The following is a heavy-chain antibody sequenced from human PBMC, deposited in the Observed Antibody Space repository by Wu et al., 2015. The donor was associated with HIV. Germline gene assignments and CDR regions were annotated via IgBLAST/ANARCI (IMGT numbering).Heavy chain of an antibody. CDR2: INPIGDTT. CDR3: ARDGTYCSSTSCSAHYYGMDV. J-gene: IGHJ6*02. Sequence: QVRLVQSGTEVAKPGASVKISCQASGYTFSSYFMHWVRQAPGQGLEWMGIINPIGDTTTYAQKFQGRVTLTRDTSTRTGYMELRGLRYEDTAVYYCARDGTYCSSTSCSAHYYGMDVWGQGTTVTVSS. V-gene: IGHV1-46*01. D-gene: IGHD2-2*01. CDR1: GYTFSSYF.